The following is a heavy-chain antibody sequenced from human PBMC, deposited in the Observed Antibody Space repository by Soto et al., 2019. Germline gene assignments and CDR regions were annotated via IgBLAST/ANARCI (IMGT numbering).Heavy chain of an antibody. Sequence: SETLSLTCTVSGGSISSGGYYRSWIRQHPGKGLEWIGYIYYSGSTYYNPSLKSRVTISVDTSKNQFSLKLSSVTAADTAVYYCARVDTSMGATCVSYWGQGTLVTVSS. CDR3: ARVDTSMGATCVSY. D-gene: IGHD1-26*01. CDR1: GGSISSGGYY. J-gene: IGHJ4*02. CDR2: IYYSGST. V-gene: IGHV4-31*03.